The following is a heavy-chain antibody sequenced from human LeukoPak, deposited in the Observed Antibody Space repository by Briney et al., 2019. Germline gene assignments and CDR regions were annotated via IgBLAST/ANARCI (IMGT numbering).Heavy chain of an antibody. D-gene: IGHD4-17*01. CDR1: GFTFSAYA. CDR2: IRGGGTSG. CDR3: ARDPNGDYIGAFDM. J-gene: IGHJ3*02. V-gene: IGHV3-23*01. Sequence: GGSLRLSCTASGFTFSAYAMMWVRQAPGKGPEWVSAIRGGGTSGFYADSVKGRFRISRDNSKDTLFLQMNSLRAEDTAVYYCARDPNGDYIGAFDMWGPGTMVTVSS.